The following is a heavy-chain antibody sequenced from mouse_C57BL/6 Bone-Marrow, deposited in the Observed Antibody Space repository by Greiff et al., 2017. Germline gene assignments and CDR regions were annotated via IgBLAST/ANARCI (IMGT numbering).Heavy chain of an antibody. J-gene: IGHJ3*01. Sequence: EVKRVESGGGLVKPGGSLKLSCAASGFTFSSYAMSWVRQTPEKRLEWVATISDGGSYTYYPDNVKGRFTISRDNAKNNLYLQMSHLKSEDTAMYYCATIYGNYEGFAYWGQGTLVTVSA. CDR3: ATIYGNYEGFAY. V-gene: IGHV5-4*03. CDR2: ISDGGSYT. D-gene: IGHD2-1*01. CDR1: GFTFSSYA.